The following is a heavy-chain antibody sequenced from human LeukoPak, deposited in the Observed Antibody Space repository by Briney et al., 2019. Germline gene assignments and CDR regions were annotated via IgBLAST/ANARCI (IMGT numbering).Heavy chain of an antibody. CDR2: ISAYNGNT. D-gene: IGHD3-22*01. CDR1: GYTLTNYN. V-gene: IGHV1-18*04. CDR3: ARVLLPFSRGYYYDSSGLDYFDY. J-gene: IGHJ4*02. Sequence: ASVKVSCKAAGYTLTNYNISWVRQAPGQGLEWMGWISAYNGNTNYAQKLQGRVTMTTDTSTSTAYMELRSLRSDDTAVYYCARVLLPFSRGYYYDSSGLDYFDYWGQGTLVTVSS.